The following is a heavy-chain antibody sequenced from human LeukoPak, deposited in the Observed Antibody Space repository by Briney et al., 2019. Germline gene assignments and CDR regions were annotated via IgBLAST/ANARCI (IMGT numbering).Heavy chain of an antibody. Sequence: SETLSLTCTVSDGSISSYYWSWIRQPDGKGLEWIGRMYPSGSATYNPSLKSRLTMSVDTSKNQLSLLLTSVIAADTAVYYCARDQGNFWYFDLWGRGTLVTVSS. CDR2: MYPSGSA. CDR3: ARDQGNFWYFDL. V-gene: IGHV4-4*07. J-gene: IGHJ2*01. D-gene: IGHD4-23*01. CDR1: DGSISSYY.